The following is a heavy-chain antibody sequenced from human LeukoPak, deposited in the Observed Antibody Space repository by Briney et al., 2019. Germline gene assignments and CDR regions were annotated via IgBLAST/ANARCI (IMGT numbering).Heavy chain of an antibody. CDR1: GFTFSSYS. CDR3: GSHGDYDAFDM. CDR2: VSPDGSST. D-gene: IGHD4-17*01. Sequence: PGGSLRLSCAASGFTFSSYSMNWVRQAPGKGLEWVSRVSPDGSSTSYADSVKGRFTISRDNAKNTLYLQMNSLRADDTAMYYCGSHGDYDAFDMWGLGTMVTVSS. J-gene: IGHJ3*02. V-gene: IGHV3-74*01.